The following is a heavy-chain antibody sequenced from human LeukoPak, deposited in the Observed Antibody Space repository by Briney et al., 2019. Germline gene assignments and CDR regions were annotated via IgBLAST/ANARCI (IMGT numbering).Heavy chain of an antibody. J-gene: IGHJ4*02. CDR1: GYTFTSYA. Sequence: ASVKVSCKASGYTFTSYAMNWVRQAPGQGLEWMGWINTNTGNPTYAQGFTGRFVFSLDTSVSTAYLQISSLKAEDTAVYYCAREYSSSWRDYYFDYWGQGTLVTVSS. D-gene: IGHD6-13*01. V-gene: IGHV7-4-1*02. CDR3: AREYSSSWRDYYFDY. CDR2: INTNTGNP.